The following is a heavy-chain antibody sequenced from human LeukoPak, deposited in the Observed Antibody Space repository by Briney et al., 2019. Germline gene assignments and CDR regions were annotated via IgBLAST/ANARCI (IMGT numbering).Heavy chain of an antibody. V-gene: IGHV3-48*03. CDR2: ISSSGSTI. J-gene: IGHJ3*02. CDR1: GFTLSNYE. Sequence: GGSLRLSCAASGFTLSNYEMNWVRQAPGKGLEWVSYISSSGSTIYYADSVKGRFTISRDNAKNSLYLQMNSLRAEDTAVYYCARDMDTQDAFDIWGQGTMVTVSS. D-gene: IGHD5-18*01. CDR3: ARDMDTQDAFDI.